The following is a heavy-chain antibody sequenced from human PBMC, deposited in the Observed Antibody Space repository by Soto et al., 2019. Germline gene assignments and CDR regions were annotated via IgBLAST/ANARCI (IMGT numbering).Heavy chain of an antibody. CDR3: AREGAVPSSIGPYYYGMDV. D-gene: IGHD2-2*02. CDR2: ISYDGNNK. V-gene: IGHV3-30-3*01. CDR1: EFTFSKFD. J-gene: IGHJ6*02. Sequence: VQLVESGGGVVQPGRSLRLSCAASEFTFSKFDMHWVRQAPGKGLEWVAVISYDGNNKYYADSVKGRFSISRDNSKNTLSLQINSLRAEATAVYYCAREGAVPSSIGPYYYGMDVWGQGTTVTVSS.